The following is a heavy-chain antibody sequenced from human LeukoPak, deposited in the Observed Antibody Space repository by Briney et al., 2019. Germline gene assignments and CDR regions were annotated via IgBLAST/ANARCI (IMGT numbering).Heavy chain of an antibody. J-gene: IGHJ4*02. D-gene: IGHD3-22*01. CDR2: ISSSSSTI. Sequence: PGGSLRLSCAASGFTFSSYSMNWVRQAPGNGLEWVSYISSSSSTIYYADSVKGRFTISRDNAKNSLYLQMNSLRAEDTAVYYCARDLASSENYWGQGTLVTVSS. V-gene: IGHV3-48*01. CDR3: ARDLASSENY. CDR1: GFTFSSYS.